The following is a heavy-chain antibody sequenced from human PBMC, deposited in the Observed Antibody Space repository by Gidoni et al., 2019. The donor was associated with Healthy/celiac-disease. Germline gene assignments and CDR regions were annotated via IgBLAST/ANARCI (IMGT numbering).Heavy chain of an antibody. J-gene: IGHJ4*02. CDR1: GFTFSSDA. Sequence: EVQLWESGGGLVQPGGALRLYCAASGFTFSSDAMSWVRQAPGKGLECGSAISGSGGSTYYADSVKGRFTISRDNSKNTLYLQMNSLRAEDTAVYYCAKVRLAKGYYWGQGTLVTVSS. V-gene: IGHV3-23*01. CDR3: AKVRLAKGYY. CDR2: ISGSGGST. D-gene: IGHD2-21*01.